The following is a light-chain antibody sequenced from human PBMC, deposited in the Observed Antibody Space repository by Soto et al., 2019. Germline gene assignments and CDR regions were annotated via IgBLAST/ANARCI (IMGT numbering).Light chain of an antibody. CDR2: DVS. J-gene: IGKJ1*01. CDR1: QSVSAW. V-gene: IGKV1-5*01. Sequence: DIQMSQSTSTMSAYVGDRVIITCRASQSVSAWLALYQQKPGRAPSLLIYDVSMLDSGVPARFSGAGSYTEFTLTIISLQPDDFAAYYCQQYNSYPWTFVQGTKVYIK. CDR3: QQYNSYPWT.